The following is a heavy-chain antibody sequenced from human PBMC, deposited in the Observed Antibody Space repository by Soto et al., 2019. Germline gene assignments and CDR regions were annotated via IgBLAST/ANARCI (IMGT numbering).Heavy chain of an antibody. CDR3: ARTQRTLGYCSSTSCPGLSWFDP. Sequence: SETLSLTCTVSGGSISSGGYYWSWIRQHPGKGLEWIGYIYYSGSTYYNPSLKSRVTISVDTSKNQFSLKLSSVTAADTAVYYCARTQRTLGYCSSTSCPGLSWFDPWGQGTLVTVSS. V-gene: IGHV4-31*03. J-gene: IGHJ5*02. CDR1: GGSISSGGYY. D-gene: IGHD2-2*01. CDR2: IYYSGST.